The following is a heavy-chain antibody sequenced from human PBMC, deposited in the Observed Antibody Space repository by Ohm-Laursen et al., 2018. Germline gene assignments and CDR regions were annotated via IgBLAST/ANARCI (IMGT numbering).Heavy chain of an antibody. V-gene: IGHV3-7*01. J-gene: IGHJ4*02. D-gene: IGHD1-14*01. CDR3: ARFGVNHGMDV. CDR2: IKVDGSEK. Sequence: GSLRLSCAASGFTFSSYWMTWVRQPPGKGLEWVARIKVDGSEKYYVDSVKGRFTISRDDAKNSLYLQMSSLRAEDTAVYYCARFGVNHGMDVWGQGTLVTVSS. CDR1: GFTFSSYW.